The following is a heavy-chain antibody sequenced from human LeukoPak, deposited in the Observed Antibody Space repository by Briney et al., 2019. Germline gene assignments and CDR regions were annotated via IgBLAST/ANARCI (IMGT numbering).Heavy chain of an antibody. V-gene: IGHV4-59*01. Sequence: PSGTLSLTCTVSGGSICSYYWSWIRQPPGKGLEWIGYIYYSGSTNYNPSLKSRVTISVDTSKNQFSLKLSSVTAADTAVYYCARGRGYSGSYHDAFDIWGQGTMVTVSS. CDR1: GGSICSYY. CDR2: IYYSGST. D-gene: IGHD1-26*01. CDR3: ARGRGYSGSYHDAFDI. J-gene: IGHJ3*02.